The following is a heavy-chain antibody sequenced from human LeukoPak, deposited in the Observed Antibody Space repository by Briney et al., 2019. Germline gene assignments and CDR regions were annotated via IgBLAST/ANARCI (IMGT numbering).Heavy chain of an antibody. Sequence: ASVKVSCKASGYTFTGYYMHWVRQAPGQGLEWMGWINPNSGGTNYAQKFQGRVTMTRDTSISTAYMDLSRLRSDDTAVYYCARVRGGITMILGYWGQGTLVTVSS. CDR1: GYTFTGYY. V-gene: IGHV1-2*02. D-gene: IGHD3-10*01. J-gene: IGHJ4*02. CDR2: INPNSGGT. CDR3: ARVRGGITMILGY.